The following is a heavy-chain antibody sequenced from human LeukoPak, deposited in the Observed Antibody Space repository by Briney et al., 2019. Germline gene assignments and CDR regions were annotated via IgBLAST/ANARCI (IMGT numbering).Heavy chain of an antibody. J-gene: IGHJ4*02. CDR1: GFTFSSYS. CDR2: ISSSSSTI. CDR3: ARDAVWGYYDSSGYYPLDY. Sequence: GRSLRLSCAASGFTFSSYSMNWVRQAPGKGLEWVSYISSSSSTIYYADSVKGRFTISRDNAKNSLYLQMNSLRAEDTAVYYCARDAVWGYYDSSGYYPLDYWGQGTLVTISS. V-gene: IGHV3-48*01. D-gene: IGHD3-22*01.